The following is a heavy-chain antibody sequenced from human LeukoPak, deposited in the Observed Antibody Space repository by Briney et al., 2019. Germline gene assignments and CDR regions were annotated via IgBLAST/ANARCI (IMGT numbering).Heavy chain of an antibody. CDR2: IHYSGST. D-gene: IGHD3-10*01. CDR1: GGSISSYY. J-gene: IGHJ4*02. Sequence: SETLSLTCTVSGGSISSYYWSWIRQPPGKGLVWIGYIHYSGSTHYNPSLKSRVTISVDTSKNQFSLKLSSVTAADTAVYYCASRSTYYYGSGSYYWSYWGQGTLVTVSS. CDR3: ASRSTYYYGSGSYYWSY. V-gene: IGHV4-59*08.